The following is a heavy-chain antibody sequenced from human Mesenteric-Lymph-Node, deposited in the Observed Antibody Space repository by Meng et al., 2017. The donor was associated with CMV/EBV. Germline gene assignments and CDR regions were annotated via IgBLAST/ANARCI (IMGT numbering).Heavy chain of an antibody. CDR3: AREKGRPGSYYQNPYGMDV. D-gene: IGHD3-10*01. CDR1: GFTFSNYW. Sequence: GGSLRLSCIASGFTFSNYWMHWVRQTPGMGLLWVSRVNSDGSSTSYADSVKGRFTISRDNAKNTLYLQMNSLRAEDTAVYYCAREKGRPGSYYQNPYGMDVWGQGTTVTVSS. J-gene: IGHJ6*02. CDR2: VNSDGSST. V-gene: IGHV3-74*01.